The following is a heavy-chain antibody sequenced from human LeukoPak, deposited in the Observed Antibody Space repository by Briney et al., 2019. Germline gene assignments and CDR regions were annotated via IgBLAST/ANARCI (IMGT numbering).Heavy chain of an antibody. V-gene: IGHV3-21*01. J-gene: IGHJ4*02. Sequence: GGSLRLSCAASGFTFSSYSMNWVRQAPGKGLEWVSSISSSYIYYADSVKGRFTISRDNAKNSLYLQMNSLRAEDTAVYYCARGLSSTRVDYWGQGTLVTVSS. CDR1: GFTFSSYS. CDR2: ISSSYI. CDR3: ARGLSSTRVDY. D-gene: IGHD2-2*01.